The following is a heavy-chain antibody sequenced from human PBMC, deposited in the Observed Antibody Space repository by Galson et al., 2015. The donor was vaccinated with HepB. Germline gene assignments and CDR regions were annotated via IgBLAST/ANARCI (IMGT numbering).Heavy chain of an antibody. Sequence: LSLTCTVSGGSISSSSYYWGWIRQPPGKGLEWIGSIYYSGSTYYNPSLKSRVTISVDTSKNQFSLKLSSVTAADTAVYYCARGGLGSVPGNYYDSSGPFDYWGQGTLVTVSS. CDR1: GGSISSSSYY. J-gene: IGHJ4*02. D-gene: IGHD3-22*01. CDR3: ARGGLGSVPGNYYDSSGPFDY. CDR2: IYYSGST. V-gene: IGHV4-39*07.